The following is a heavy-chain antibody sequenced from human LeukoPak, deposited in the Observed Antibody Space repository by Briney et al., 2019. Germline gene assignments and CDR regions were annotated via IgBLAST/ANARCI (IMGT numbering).Heavy chain of an antibody. CDR3: ARERGYSSSWYPYY. D-gene: IGHD6-13*01. J-gene: IGHJ4*02. CDR1: GGSISSYY. CDR2: IYYSGST. Sequence: SETLSLTCTVPGGSISSYYWSWIRQPPGKGLEWIGYIYYSGSTNYNPSLKSRVTISVDTSKNQFSLKLSSVTAADTAVYYCARERGYSSSWYPYYWGQGTLVTVSS. V-gene: IGHV4-59*01.